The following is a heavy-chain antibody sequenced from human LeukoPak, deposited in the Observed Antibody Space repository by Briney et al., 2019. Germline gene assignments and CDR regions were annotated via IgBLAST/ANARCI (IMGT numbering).Heavy chain of an antibody. V-gene: IGHV3-21*04. CDR1: GFTFSSYS. CDR3: ANEKTLTFDY. J-gene: IGHJ4*02. Sequence: GGSLRLSCAASGFTFSSYSFNWVRQAPGKGLEWVSFISGNSRNIYYADSVKGRFTISRDNSKNSLYLQMNNLRTEDTALYFCANEKTLTFDYWGRGTLVTVSS. CDR2: ISGNSRNI. D-gene: IGHD3-9*01.